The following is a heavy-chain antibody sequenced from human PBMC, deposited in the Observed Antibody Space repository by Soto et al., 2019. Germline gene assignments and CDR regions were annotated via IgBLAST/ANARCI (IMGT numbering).Heavy chain of an antibody. CDR3: ARARHSGSYYYYYYGMDV. V-gene: IGHV1-2*04. Sequence: GASVKVSWKASGYTFTGYYMHWGRQAPGQRLEWMGWINPNSGGTNYAQKFQGWVTMTRDTSISTAYMELSRLRSDDTAVYYCARARHSGSYYYYYYGMDVWGQGTTVTVSS. CDR1: GYTFTGYY. J-gene: IGHJ6*02. CDR2: INPNSGGT. D-gene: IGHD1-26*01.